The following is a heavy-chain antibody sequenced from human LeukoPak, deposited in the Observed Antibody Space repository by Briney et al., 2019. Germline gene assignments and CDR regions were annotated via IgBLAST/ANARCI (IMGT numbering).Heavy chain of an antibody. CDR1: GYTLTELS. V-gene: IGHV1-18*01. Sequence: ASVKVSCKVSGYTLTELSMHWVRQAPGQGLEWMGWISGYNGNTNYAQKLQGRVTMTTDTSTSTAYMELRSLRSDDTAVYYCARAPLYGSCEYWGQGTLVTVSS. J-gene: IGHJ4*02. D-gene: IGHD6-6*01. CDR3: ARAPLYGSCEY. CDR2: ISGYNGNT.